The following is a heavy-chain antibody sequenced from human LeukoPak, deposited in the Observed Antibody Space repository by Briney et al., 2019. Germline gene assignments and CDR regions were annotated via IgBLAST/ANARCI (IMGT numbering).Heavy chain of an antibody. D-gene: IGHD2-2*03. CDR1: GFTFSDYY. CDR2: ISSSGSTI. J-gene: IGHJ4*02. CDR3: ARDGDCSSTSCTFVDY. V-gene: IGHV3-11*04. Sequence: GGSLRLSCAASGFTFSDYYMSWIRQAPGKGLEWVSYISSSGSTIYYADSVKGRFTISRDNAKNSLYLQMNSLRAEDTAVYYCARDGDCSSTSCTFVDYWGQGTLVTXSS.